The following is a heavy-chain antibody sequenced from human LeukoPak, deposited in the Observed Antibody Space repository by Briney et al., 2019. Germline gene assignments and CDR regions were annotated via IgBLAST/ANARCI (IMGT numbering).Heavy chain of an antibody. CDR3: ARGRSSTSWGV. V-gene: IGHV4-34*01. D-gene: IGHD2-2*01. Sequence: SETLSLTCAVYGGSFSGYYWSWIRQPPGKGLEWIGEINHSGSTNYNPSLKSRVTISVDTSKNQFSLKLSSVTAADTAVYYCARGRSSTSWGVWGQGTTVTVSS. CDR1: GGSFSGYY. CDR2: INHSGST. J-gene: IGHJ6*02.